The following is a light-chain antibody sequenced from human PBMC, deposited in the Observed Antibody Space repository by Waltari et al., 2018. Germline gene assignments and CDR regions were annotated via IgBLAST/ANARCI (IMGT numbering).Light chain of an antibody. V-gene: IGKV1-5*03. J-gene: IGKJ2*01. Sequence: DIQITQSPSTLSASVGDRVTITCRASQSISSWLAWYKQKPGEAPTLLIYKASTLESGVPSRFSGSGSGTEYNLSISSLQPNDFATYYCQQYSSFSTFGQGTKLEIK. CDR3: QQYSSFST. CDR1: QSISSW. CDR2: KAS.